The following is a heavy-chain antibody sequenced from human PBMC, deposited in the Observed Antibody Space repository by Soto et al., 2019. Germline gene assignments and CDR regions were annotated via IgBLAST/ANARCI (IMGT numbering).Heavy chain of an antibody. CDR2: IYYSGST. V-gene: IGHV4-59*01. CDR1: GGSISSYY. Sequence: SSETLSLTCTVSGGSISSYYWSWIRQPPGKGLEWIGYIYYSGSTNYNPSLKSRVTISVDTSKNQFSLKLSSVTAADTAVYYCARDGGYYDSSGYSLGFDYWGQGTLVTVSS. J-gene: IGHJ4*02. D-gene: IGHD3-22*01. CDR3: ARDGGYYDSSGYSLGFDY.